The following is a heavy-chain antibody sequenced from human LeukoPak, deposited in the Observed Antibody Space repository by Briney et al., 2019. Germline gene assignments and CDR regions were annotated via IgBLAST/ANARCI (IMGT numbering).Heavy chain of an antibody. V-gene: IGHV4-39*01. D-gene: IGHD3-10*01. Sequence: SETLSLTCTVSSGSISTSNYYWGWVRQPPGKALEWIGNIFYSGSTYYSPSLKSRVTISLDTSRNQFSLKLSSVTAADTAVYYCARQGFTMVRGAFGYWGQGTLVTVSS. CDR3: ARQGFTMVRGAFGY. CDR2: IFYSGST. J-gene: IGHJ4*02. CDR1: SGSISTSNYY.